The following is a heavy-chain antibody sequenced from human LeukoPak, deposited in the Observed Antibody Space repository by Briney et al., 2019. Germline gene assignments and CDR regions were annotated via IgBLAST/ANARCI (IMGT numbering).Heavy chain of an antibody. CDR3: AREAAAGTSDFDY. V-gene: IGHV1-18*03. CDR1: GYAFTSYG. CDR2: ISAYNGNT. D-gene: IGHD6-13*01. J-gene: IGHJ4*02. Sequence: ASVKVSCKASGYAFTSYGISWVRQAPGQGLEWMGWISAYNGNTNYAQKLQGRVTITRDTSASTAYMELSSLRSEDMAVYYCAREAAAGTSDFDYWGQGTLVTVSS.